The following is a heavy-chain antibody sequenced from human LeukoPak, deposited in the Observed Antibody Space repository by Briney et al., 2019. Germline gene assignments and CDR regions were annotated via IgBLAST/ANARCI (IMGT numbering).Heavy chain of an antibody. CDR3: ARDYKYAFDN. CDR1: GFTFSDYS. Sequence: SGGSLRLSCAASGFTFSDYSMNWVRQAPGKGLEWMSYIGIDSGNTNHADSVKGRFTISGDKAKNSLYLQMNSLRVEDTAVYYCARDYKYAFDNWGQGTLVTVSS. J-gene: IGHJ4*02. D-gene: IGHD5-24*01. V-gene: IGHV3-48*01. CDR2: IGIDSGNT.